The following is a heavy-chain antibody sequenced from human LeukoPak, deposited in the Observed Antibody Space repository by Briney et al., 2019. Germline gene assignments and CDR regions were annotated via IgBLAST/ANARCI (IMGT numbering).Heavy chain of an antibody. CDR2: INAGNGNT. CDR1: GYTFTSYA. Sequence: ASVKVSCKASGYTFTSYAMHWVRQAPGQRLEWMGWINAGNGNTKYSQKFQGRVTITRDTSASTAYMELSSLRSEDTAVYYCARGARYCSSSSCDYFDYWGQGTLVAVSS. CDR3: ARGARYCSSSSCDYFDY. D-gene: IGHD2-2*01. V-gene: IGHV1-3*01. J-gene: IGHJ4*02.